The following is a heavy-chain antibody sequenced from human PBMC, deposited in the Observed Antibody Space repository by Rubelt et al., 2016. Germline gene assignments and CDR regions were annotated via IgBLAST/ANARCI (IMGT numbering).Heavy chain of an antibody. D-gene: IGHD2-21*01. J-gene: IGHJ6*02. Sequence: QVQLQESGPGLVKPSETLSLTCTVSGGSISSYYWSWIRQHPGKGLEWIGYIYYSGSTYYNPSLKSRVTISGDTSKNQFSLKLSAVTAADTAVYYCAGDRGMKMRHTQYYYYGMDVWGQGTTVTVSS. V-gene: IGHV4-59*06. CDR3: AGDRGMKMRHTQYYYYGMDV. CDR2: IYYSGST. CDR1: GGSISSYY.